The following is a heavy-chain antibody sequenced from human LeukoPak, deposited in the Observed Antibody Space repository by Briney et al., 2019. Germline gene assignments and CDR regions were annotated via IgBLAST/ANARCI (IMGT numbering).Heavy chain of an antibody. CDR2: INPSSGST. J-gene: IGHJ4*02. CDR3: ARLSSSYYSYSDY. V-gene: IGHV1-46*01. CDR1: GYTFTSYY. Sequence: GASVKVSCKASGYTFTSYYMHWVRQAPGQGLEWMGIINPSSGSTTYAQKFQGRVTMTRDTSSSTVYMELSSLRSEDTAVYYCARLSSSYYSYSDYWGQGILVTVSS. D-gene: IGHD3-22*01.